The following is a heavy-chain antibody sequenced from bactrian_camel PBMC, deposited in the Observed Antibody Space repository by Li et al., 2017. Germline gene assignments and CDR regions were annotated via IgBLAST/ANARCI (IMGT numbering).Heavy chain of an antibody. J-gene: IGHJ4*01. D-gene: IGHD6*01. V-gene: IGHV3S41*01. CDR3: AAGPRRFGTWENLRMYDY. CDR2: IDSLHMA. CDR1: ADTTTDYC. Sequence: SLRLSRAVSADTTTDYCMGWVRQAPGEERVQVAVIDSLHMASYADSVKGRFTISQDDANNTVYLEMNSLKPDGTAMYYCAAGPRRFGTWENLRMYDYWGQGTQVTVS.